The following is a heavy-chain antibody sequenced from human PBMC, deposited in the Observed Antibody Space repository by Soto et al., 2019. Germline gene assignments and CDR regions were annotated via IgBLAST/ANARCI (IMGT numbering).Heavy chain of an antibody. CDR1: GFTFSSYA. CDR2: ISYDGSNK. V-gene: IGHV3-30-3*01. CDR3: ASLPASGSYAFDI. J-gene: IGHJ3*02. Sequence: GGSLRLSCAASGFTFSSYAMHWVRQAPGKGLEWVAFISYDGSNKYYADSVKGRFTISRDNSKNTLYLQMNSLRAEDKAVYYCASLPASGSYAFDIWGQGTMVTVSS. D-gene: IGHD3-10*01.